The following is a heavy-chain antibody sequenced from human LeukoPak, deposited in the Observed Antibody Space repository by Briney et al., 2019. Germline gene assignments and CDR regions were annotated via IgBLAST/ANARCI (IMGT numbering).Heavy chain of an antibody. CDR2: LSYGGTNK. CDR1: GFTFSDYA. J-gene: IGHJ3*01. Sequence: PGGSLRLSCEASGFTFSDYAMHWVRQAPGKGLEWVAVLSYGGTNKYYADSVKGRFTISRDNSKNTMFLQMNSLRAEDTAVYHCARDRSGYANDAFDFWGQGTMVTVSS. CDR3: ARDRSGYANDAFDF. D-gene: IGHD3-3*01. V-gene: IGHV3-30-3*01.